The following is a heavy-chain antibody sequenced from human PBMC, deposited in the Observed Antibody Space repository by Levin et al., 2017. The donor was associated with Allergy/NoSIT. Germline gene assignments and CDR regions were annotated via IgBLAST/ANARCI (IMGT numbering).Heavy chain of an antibody. CDR2: INPHNGGT. CDR1: GYSFTGYF. J-gene: IGHJ4*02. D-gene: IGHD3-10*01. V-gene: IGHV1-2*02. Sequence: ASVKVSCKASGYSFTGYFIHWVRQAPGQGLEWMGWINPHNGGTNYAQKFQGRVTMTRDTSISTVYMELSRLKSDDTAVYYCARDLKFYYGSGLNWGQGTLVTVSS. CDR3: ARDLKFYYGSGLN.